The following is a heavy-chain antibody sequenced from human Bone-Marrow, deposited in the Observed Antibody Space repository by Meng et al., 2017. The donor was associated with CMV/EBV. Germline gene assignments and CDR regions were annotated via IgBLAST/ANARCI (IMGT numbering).Heavy chain of an antibody. CDR2: IYYSGST. CDR1: GGSISSSSYY. V-gene: IGHV4-39*01. CDR3: ARVLSHYYDCWFDP. Sequence: GSLRLSCTVSGGSISSSSYYWGWIRQPPGKGLEWIGSIYYSGSTYYNPSLKSRVTISVDTSKNQFSLKLSSVTAADTAVYYCARVLSHYYDCWFDPWGQGTLVTVSS. J-gene: IGHJ5*02. D-gene: IGHD3-22*01.